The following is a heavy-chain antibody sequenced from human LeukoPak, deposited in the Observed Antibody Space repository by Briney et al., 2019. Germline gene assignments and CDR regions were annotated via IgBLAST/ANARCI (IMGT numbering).Heavy chain of an antibody. CDR2: ISSSGATI. Sequence: PGGSLRLSCAASRFTFSSYEMNWVRQAPGKGLEWVSYISSSGATIYYADSVKGRFTVSRDNAKNSLYLQMDSLSAEDTAVYYCASLRGVNRWGQGTLVTVSS. CDR3: ASLRGVNR. V-gene: IGHV3-48*03. D-gene: IGHD3-10*01. J-gene: IGHJ4*02. CDR1: RFTFSSYE.